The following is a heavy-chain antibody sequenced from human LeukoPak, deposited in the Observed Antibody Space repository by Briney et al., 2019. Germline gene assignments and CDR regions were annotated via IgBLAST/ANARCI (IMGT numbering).Heavy chain of an antibody. CDR1: GFTFSSYS. D-gene: IGHD3-22*01. CDR3: ARDLTVIVVFGHMDV. J-gene: IGHJ6*03. CDR2: ISSSGSYI. V-gene: IGHV3-21*01. Sequence: GGSLRLSCAASGFTFSSYSMNWVRQAPGKGLEWVSSISSSGSYIYYADSVKGRFTISRDNAKNSLYLQMNSLRAEDTAVYYCARDLTVIVVFGHMDVWGKGTTVTVSS.